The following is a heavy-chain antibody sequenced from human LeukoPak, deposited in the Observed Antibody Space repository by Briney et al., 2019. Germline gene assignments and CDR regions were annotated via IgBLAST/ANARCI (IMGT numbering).Heavy chain of an antibody. J-gene: IGHJ4*02. CDR1: GFTFSSYW. CDR3: ARRSPYSSSRIPDY. D-gene: IGHD6-6*01. CDR2: IKQDGSEK. Sequence: SGGSLRLSCAASGFTFSSYWMSWVRQAPGKGREWVANIKQDGSEKYYVDSVKGRFTISRDNAKNSMYLQMNSLRAEDTAVYYCARRSPYSSSRIPDYWGQGTLVTVSS. V-gene: IGHV3-7*01.